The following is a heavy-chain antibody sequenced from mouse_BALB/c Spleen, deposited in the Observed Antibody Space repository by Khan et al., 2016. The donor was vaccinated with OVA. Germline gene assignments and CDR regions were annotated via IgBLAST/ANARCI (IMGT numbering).Heavy chain of an antibody. V-gene: IGHV1-4*01. CDR1: GYIFTSYM. CDR3: TRGGYGSFGY. D-gene: IGHD1-1*01. CDR2: INPSSGYN. Sequence: VQLQESGAELARPGASVKMSCKASGYIFTSYMMHWVKQRPGQGLEWIGDINPSSGYNNYKQKFKDKATLTADKSSSTAYMQLSSLTSEDSAVYYCTRGGYGSFGYWGQGTLVTVSA. J-gene: IGHJ3*01.